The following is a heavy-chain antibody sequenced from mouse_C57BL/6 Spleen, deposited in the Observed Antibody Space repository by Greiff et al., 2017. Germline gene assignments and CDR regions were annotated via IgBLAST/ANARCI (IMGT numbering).Heavy chain of an antibody. CDR2: IHPNSGST. D-gene: IGHD4-1*01. J-gene: IGHJ4*01. CDR3: ARELTGNAMDY. Sequence: QVQLQQPGAELVKPGASVKLSCKASGYTFTSYWMHWVKQRPGQGLEWIGMIHPNSGSTNYNEKFKSKATLTVDKSSSTAYMQLSSLTSEDAAVYYCARELTGNAMDYWGQGTSVTVSA. V-gene: IGHV1-64*01. CDR1: GYTFTSYW.